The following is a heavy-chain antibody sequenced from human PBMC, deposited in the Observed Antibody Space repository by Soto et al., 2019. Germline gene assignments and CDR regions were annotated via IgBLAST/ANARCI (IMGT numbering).Heavy chain of an antibody. CDR2: IYYSGST. J-gene: IGHJ6*02. Sequence: SETLSLTCTVSGGSISSGGYYWSWIRQHPGKGLEWIGYIYYSGSTYYNPSLKSRVTISVDTSKNQFSLKLSSVTAADTAVYYCARLLVPAAIYYYGMEVWGQGTTVTVSS. V-gene: IGHV4-31*03. CDR3: ARLLVPAAIYYYGMEV. D-gene: IGHD2-2*01. CDR1: GGSISSGGYY.